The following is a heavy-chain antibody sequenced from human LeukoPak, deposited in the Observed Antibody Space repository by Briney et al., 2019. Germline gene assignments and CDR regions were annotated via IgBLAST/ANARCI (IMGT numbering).Heavy chain of an antibody. CDR1: GGSISSYY. V-gene: IGHV4-39*01. CDR2: IYYSGST. J-gene: IGHJ4*02. CDR3: ARHKGDILTGYLFDY. D-gene: IGHD3-9*01. Sequence: SETLSLTCTVSGGSISSYYWSWIRQPPGKGLEWIGSIYYSGSTYYNPSLKSRVTISVDTSKNQFSLKLSSVTAADTAVYYCARHKGDILTGYLFDYWGQGTLVTVSS.